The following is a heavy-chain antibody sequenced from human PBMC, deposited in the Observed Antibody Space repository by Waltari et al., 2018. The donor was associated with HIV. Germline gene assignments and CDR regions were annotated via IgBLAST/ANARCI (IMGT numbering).Heavy chain of an antibody. CDR1: GGSISSYY. J-gene: IGHJ4*02. CDR3: ASLHVLAYCGGDCYSYYFDY. D-gene: IGHD2-21*02. Sequence: QVQLQASGPGLVKPSETLSLTCSVSGGSISSYYWSWIRQPPGKGLVWIGYIYYSGSTNYIPSLKRRDTISVDTSKNQFSLKLSCVTAAYTALYYCASLHVLAYCGGDCYSYYFDYWGQGTLVTVSS. V-gene: IGHV4-59*01. CDR2: IYYSGST.